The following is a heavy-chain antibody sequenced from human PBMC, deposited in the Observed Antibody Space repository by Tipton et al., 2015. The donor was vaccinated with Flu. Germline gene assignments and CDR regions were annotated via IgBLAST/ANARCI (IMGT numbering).Heavy chain of an antibody. D-gene: IGHD4-11*01. CDR2: IHYSGSP. Sequence: LRLSCAVSGDSISSDYYWAWIRQFPGKGLEWIGNIHYSGSPHYNPSLKGRVTLSVDRSTNQFSLKVISVTAADTAVYYCARRDYSNYVSEPKNWFDPWGQGTLVTVSS. V-gene: IGHV4-38-2*01. J-gene: IGHJ5*02. CDR1: GDSISSDYY. CDR3: ARRDYSNYVSEPKNWFDP.